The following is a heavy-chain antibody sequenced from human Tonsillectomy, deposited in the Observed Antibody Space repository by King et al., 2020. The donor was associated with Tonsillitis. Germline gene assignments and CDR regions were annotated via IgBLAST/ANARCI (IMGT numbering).Heavy chain of an antibody. J-gene: IGHJ4*02. CDR2: IYPGDSDT. CDR3: ARPAGYCSSTSAGCYFEY. Sequence: QLVQSGAEVKKPGESLKISCKGSGYSFTSYWNGWVRQMPGKGLEWMGIIYPGDSDTRSSPPFQGQVTFSADKSISTAYLQWSSRKASDTAMYYCARPAGYCSSTSAGCYFEYWGQGTLVTVSS. D-gene: IGHD2-2*01. V-gene: IGHV5-51*01. CDR1: GYSFTSYW.